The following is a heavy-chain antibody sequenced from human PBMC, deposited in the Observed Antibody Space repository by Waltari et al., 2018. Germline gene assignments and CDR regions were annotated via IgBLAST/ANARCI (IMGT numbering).Heavy chain of an antibody. D-gene: IGHD6-13*01. J-gene: IGHJ4*02. Sequence: QVQLVQSGAEVKKPGASVKVSCKASGYIFTSYDINWVRQATGQGLEWMGWMNANSGHTGYAQTFQGRITLTMNTSISTAYMELSSLRSEDTAVYYCATDSWSSSWPSARDWGQGTLVTVSS. V-gene: IGHV1-8*02. CDR2: MNANSGHT. CDR3: ATDSWSSSWPSARD. CDR1: GYIFTSYD.